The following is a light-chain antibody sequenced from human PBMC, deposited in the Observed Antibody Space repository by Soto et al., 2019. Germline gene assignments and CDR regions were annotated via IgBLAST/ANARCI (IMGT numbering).Light chain of an antibody. J-gene: IGKJ1*01. V-gene: IGKV3-11*01. CDR1: QSVSSF. Sequence: EIVLTQSPATLSLSRGERATLSCRASQSVSSFLAWYQQKPGQAPSLLIYDASHRATGIQARFSRSGSGTDFTVPISSLEPEDFAVYYCQQRSNWPKTFGQGPKVDIK. CDR3: QQRSNWPKT. CDR2: DAS.